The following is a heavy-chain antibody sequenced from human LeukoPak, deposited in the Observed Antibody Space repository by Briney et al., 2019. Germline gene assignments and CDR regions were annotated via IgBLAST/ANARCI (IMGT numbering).Heavy chain of an antibody. D-gene: IGHD3-3*01. V-gene: IGHV4-31*03. CDR2: IYYSGNT. CDR1: GGSISSGGYY. CDR3: AREQADFWSGTMDV. J-gene: IGHJ6*02. Sequence: PSETLSLTCTVSGGSISSGGYYWSWIRQHPGKGLEWIGYIYYSGNTYYNPSLKSRVTISVDTSKNQFSLKLSSVTAADTAVYYCAREQADFWSGTMDVWGQGTTVTVSS.